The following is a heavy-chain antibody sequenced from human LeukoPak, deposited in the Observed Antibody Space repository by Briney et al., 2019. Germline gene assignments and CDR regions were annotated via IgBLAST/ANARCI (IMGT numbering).Heavy chain of an antibody. D-gene: IGHD6-13*01. CDR2: MNPNSGNT. CDR3: ARGPIAAAGPDYYYYYMDV. V-gene: IGHV1-8*03. Sequence: ASVKVSCKASGYTFTSYDINWVRQATGQGLEWMGWMNPNSGNTGYAQKFQGRVTITRNTSISTAYMELSSLRSEDTAVYYCARGPIAAAGPDYYYYYMDVWGKGTTVTVSS. CDR1: GYTFTSYD. J-gene: IGHJ6*03.